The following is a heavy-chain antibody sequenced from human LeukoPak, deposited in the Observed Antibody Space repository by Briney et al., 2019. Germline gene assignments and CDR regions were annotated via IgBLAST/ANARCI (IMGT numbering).Heavy chain of an antibody. CDR3: ARDPYYYGSGSTSFDY. CDR1: GYTFTSYA. V-gene: IGHV1-3*01. Sequence: AAVKVSCKASGYTFTSYAMHWVRQAPGQRLEWMGWINAGNGNTKYSQKFQGRVTITRDTSASTAHMELSSLRSEDTAVYYCARDPYYYGSGSTSFDYWGQGTLVTVSS. CDR2: INAGNGNT. D-gene: IGHD3-10*01. J-gene: IGHJ4*02.